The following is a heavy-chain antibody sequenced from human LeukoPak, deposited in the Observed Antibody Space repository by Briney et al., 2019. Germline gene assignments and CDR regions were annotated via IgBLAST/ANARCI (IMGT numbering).Heavy chain of an antibody. J-gene: IGHJ6*03. CDR3: ARDPRFDVVVPAPYMDV. D-gene: IGHD2-2*01. CDR2: FSAIEGNT. Sequence: GASVKVSCSASGYTFSSYGITWVRQAPGQGLEWMGWFSAIEGNTKYAQKLLGRITMTTDTSTATAYMELKDLKSDDTAVYYCARDPRFDVVVPAPYMDVWGKGTTVTVSS. V-gene: IGHV1-18*01. CDR1: GYTFSSYG.